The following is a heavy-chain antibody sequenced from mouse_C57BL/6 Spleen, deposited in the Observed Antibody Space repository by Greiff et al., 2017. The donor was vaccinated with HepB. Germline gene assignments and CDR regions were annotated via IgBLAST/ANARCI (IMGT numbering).Heavy chain of an antibody. Sequence: EVQLQQSGPELVKPGASVKISCKASGYTFTDYYMNWVKQSHGKSLEWIGDINPNNGGTSYNQKFKGKATLTVDKSSSTAYMELRSLTSEDSAVYYCARGDGSWGQGTLVTVSA. CDR3: ARGDGS. J-gene: IGHJ3*02. V-gene: IGHV1-26*01. CDR2: INPNNGGT. CDR1: GYTFTDYY.